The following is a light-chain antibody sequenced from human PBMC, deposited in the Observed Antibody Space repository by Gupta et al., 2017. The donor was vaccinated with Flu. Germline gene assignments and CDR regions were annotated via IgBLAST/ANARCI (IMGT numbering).Light chain of an antibody. CDR1: NIGRKS. CDR3: QVWDGGSDNQGM. J-gene: IGLJ3*02. V-gene: IGLV3-21*02. CDR2: DDS. Sequence: SHVLTQPPSVSVAPGQTARITCGGSNIGRKSVHWYQQKPGQAPVLVVFDDSDRPSGIPERFSGSHSENTATLTISSVEAGEEADYHCQVWDGGSDNQGMFGGGTKLTVL.